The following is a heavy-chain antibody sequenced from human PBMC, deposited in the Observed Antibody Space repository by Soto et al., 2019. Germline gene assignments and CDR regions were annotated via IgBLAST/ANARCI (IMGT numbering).Heavy chain of an antibody. J-gene: IGHJ4*02. CDR2: IRSKANSYAT. CDR1: GFTFIGSA. CDR3: TRPHLTYDYGVC. Sequence: PGGSLRLSCAASGFTFIGSAMHWVRQASGKGLEWVGRIRSKANSYATAYAASVKGRFTISRDDSKNTAYLQMNSLKTEDTAVYYCTRPHLTYDYGVCWGQGTLVTVSS. D-gene: IGHD3-10*01. V-gene: IGHV3-73*01.